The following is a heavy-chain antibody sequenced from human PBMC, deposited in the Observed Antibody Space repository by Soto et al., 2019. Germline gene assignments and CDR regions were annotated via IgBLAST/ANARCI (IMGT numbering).Heavy chain of an antibody. CDR2: IYPGDSDT. V-gene: IGHV5-51*01. CDR1: GYSFTSYW. Sequence: PGESLKISCKGSGYSFTSYWIGWVRQMPGKGLEWMGIIYPGDSDTRYSPSFQGQVTISADKSISTAYLQWSSLKASDTAMYYCARDRRSWDADGGYYYYGMDVWGQGTTVTVSS. CDR3: ARDRRSWDADGGYYYYGMDV. J-gene: IGHJ6*02. D-gene: IGHD6-13*01.